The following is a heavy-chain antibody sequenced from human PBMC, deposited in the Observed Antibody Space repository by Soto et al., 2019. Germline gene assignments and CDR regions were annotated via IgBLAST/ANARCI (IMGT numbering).Heavy chain of an antibody. CDR1: GYRFTDYW. Sequence: GESLKISCKGSGYRFTDYWIVWVRQMPGKGLEWMGNIYPGDSDTRYSPSFQGQVTVSADKSITTAYLQWNSLKASDTAMYYCARQQDYFNYNSMDVWGQGTTVTVSS. J-gene: IGHJ6*02. CDR3: ARQQDYFNYNSMDV. V-gene: IGHV5-51*01. CDR2: IYPGDSDT.